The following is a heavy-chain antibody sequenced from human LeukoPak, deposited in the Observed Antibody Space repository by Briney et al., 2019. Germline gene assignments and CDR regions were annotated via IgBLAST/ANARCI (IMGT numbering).Heavy chain of an antibody. V-gene: IGHV4-4*07. J-gene: IGHJ4*02. CDR3: ARDVVAAVGSFDY. CDR2: IYTSGST. CDR1: GDSISTFY. D-gene: IGHD6-13*01. Sequence: SETLSLTCTVFGDSISTFYWSWIRQPAGKGLEWIGHIYTSGSTNYNPSLKSRVTMSVDTSKNQFFLKLSSVTAADTAVYYCARDVVAAVGSFDYWGQGILVTVSS.